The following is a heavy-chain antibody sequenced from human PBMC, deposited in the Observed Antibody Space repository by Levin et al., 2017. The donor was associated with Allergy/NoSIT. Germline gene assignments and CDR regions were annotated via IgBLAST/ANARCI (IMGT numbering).Heavy chain of an antibody. CDR2: INIDVTSI. D-gene: IGHD5/OR15-5a*01. CDR1: GFTFSTYW. V-gene: IGHV3-74*01. J-gene: IGHJ3*02. CDR3: VRESPSVFDI. Sequence: GGSLRLSCAASGFTFSTYWMHWVRQAPGKGLVWVSRINIDVTSIVYADSVKGRFTISRDNNKNMLYLQMNSLRAEDTALYYCVRESPSVFDIWGQGTTVTVSS.